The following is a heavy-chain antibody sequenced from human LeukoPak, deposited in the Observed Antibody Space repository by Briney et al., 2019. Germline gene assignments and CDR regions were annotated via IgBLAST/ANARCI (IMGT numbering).Heavy chain of an antibody. CDR1: GFTFSSYS. CDR2: ISSSSSYI. D-gene: IGHD3-10*01. V-gene: IGHV3-21*01. Sequence: GGSLRLSCAASGFTFSSYSMNWVRQAPGKGLEWVSSISSSSSYIYYADSVKGRFTISRDNAKNSLYLQMSSLRAEDTAVYYCARDQMDELLWFGELLDGNYYYYYGMDVWGQGTTVTVS. CDR3: ARDQMDELLWFGELLDGNYYYYYGMDV. J-gene: IGHJ6*02.